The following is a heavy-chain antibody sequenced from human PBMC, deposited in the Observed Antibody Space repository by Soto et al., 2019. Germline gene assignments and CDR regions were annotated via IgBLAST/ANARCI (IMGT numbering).Heavy chain of an antibody. CDR3: ARGWSSSWPY. J-gene: IGHJ4*02. CDR1: GGSISGYF. V-gene: IGHV4-59*01. D-gene: IGHD6-13*01. CDR2: MYDSGST. Sequence: QVQLQESGPGLVKPSETLSLSCFVSGGSISGYFWSWIRQPPGKGLEWIAFMYDSGSTNYNPSLKSRVSLALDTSKNQFSLKLNSVTAADTAVYYCARGWSSSWPYWGQGTLVTVSS.